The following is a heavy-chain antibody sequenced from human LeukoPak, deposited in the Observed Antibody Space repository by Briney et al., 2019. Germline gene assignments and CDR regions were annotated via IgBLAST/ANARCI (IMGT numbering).Heavy chain of an antibody. V-gene: IGHV3-23*01. CDR3: ANSVRSVLPDFDY. D-gene: IGHD2-15*01. CDR2: ISGSGGST. Sequence: GGSLRLSCAASGFTFSIYAMRWVRQAPGKGLEWVSAISGSGGSTYYADSVKGRFTISRDNSKNTLYLQMNSLRAEDTAVYYCANSVRSVLPDFDYWGQGTLVTVSS. CDR1: GFTFSIYA. J-gene: IGHJ4*02.